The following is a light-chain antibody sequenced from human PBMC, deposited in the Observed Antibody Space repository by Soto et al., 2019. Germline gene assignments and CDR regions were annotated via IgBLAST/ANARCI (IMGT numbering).Light chain of an antibody. J-gene: IGKJ2*01. CDR3: QQYYSYPPF. V-gene: IGKV1-8*01. CDR2: AAS. CDR1: QGISSY. Sequence: AIRMTQSPSSFSASTGDRVTITCRASQGISSYLAWYQQKPGKAPKLLIYAASTLQSGVPSRFSGSGSGTDFTLTISCLQSDDFATYFCQQYYSYPPFFGQGTKLEIK.